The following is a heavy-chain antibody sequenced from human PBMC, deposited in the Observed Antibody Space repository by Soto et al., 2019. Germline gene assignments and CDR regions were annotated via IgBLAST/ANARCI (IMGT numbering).Heavy chain of an antibody. J-gene: IGHJ6*02. Sequence: PGASLKSSCKGSGYSFTSYWSGWFRQMPGKGLEWMGIIYPGDSDTRYSPSFQGQVTISADKSISTAYLQWSSLKASDTAMYYCARGVVDPYYYYGMDVWGQGTTVTVSS. CDR2: IYPGDSDT. D-gene: IGHD2-15*01. CDR3: ARGVVDPYYYYGMDV. CDR1: GYSFTSYW. V-gene: IGHV5-51*01.